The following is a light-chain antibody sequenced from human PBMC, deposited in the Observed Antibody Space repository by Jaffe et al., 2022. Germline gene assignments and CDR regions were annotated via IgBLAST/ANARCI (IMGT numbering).Light chain of an antibody. CDR1: SSDVGGYNY. CDR2: EVS. Sequence: QSALTQPPSASGSPGQSVTISCTGTSSDVGGYNYVSWYQQHPGKAPKLMIYEVSKRPSGVPDRFSGSKSGNTASLTVSGLQAEDEADYHCSSHAGGNSVPFGGGTKLTVL. CDR3: SSHAGGNSVP. V-gene: IGLV2-8*01. J-gene: IGLJ2*01.